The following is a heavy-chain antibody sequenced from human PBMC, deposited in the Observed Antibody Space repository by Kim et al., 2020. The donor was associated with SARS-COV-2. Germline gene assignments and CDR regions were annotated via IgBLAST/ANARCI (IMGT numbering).Heavy chain of an antibody. CDR2: ISYDGSNK. D-gene: IGHD2-2*01. J-gene: IGHJ6*02. CDR1: GFTFSSYG. V-gene: IGHV3-30*18. CDR3: AKVSSPFEYQRGGDDYYGMDV. Sequence: GGSLRLSCAASGFTFSSYGMHWVRQAPGKGLEWVAVISYDGSNKYYADSVKGRFTISRDNSKNTLYLQMNSLRAEDTAVYYCAKVSSPFEYQRGGDDYYGMDVWGQGTTVTVSS.